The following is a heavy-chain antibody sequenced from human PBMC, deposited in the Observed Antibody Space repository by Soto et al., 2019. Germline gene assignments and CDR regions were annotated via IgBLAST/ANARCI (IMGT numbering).Heavy chain of an antibody. D-gene: IGHD2-15*01. CDR1: GFTFSDYY. Sequence: GGSLRLSCAASGFTFSDYYMSWIRQAPGKGLEWVSHISSSGSTIYYADSVKGRFTISRDNAKNSLYLQMNSLRAEDTAVYYCATGGGGYCSGGSCYPYYYYGMDVWGQGTTVTVSS. CDR3: ATGGGGYCSGGSCYPYYYYGMDV. V-gene: IGHV3-11*01. CDR2: ISSSGSTI. J-gene: IGHJ6*02.